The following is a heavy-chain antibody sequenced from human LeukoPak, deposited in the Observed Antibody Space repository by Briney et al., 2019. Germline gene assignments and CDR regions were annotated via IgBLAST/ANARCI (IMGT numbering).Heavy chain of an antibody. J-gene: IGHJ5*02. D-gene: IGHD3-22*01. V-gene: IGHV3-9*01. CDR3: AKAVDYYDSSGYYSWFDP. CDR2: ITCSSGST. CDR1: GFTFDDYA. Sequence: PAMSLRLSCAAYGFTFDDYAMQWVRQAPGKGLEGVSGITCSSGSTGYADSVRGRFTISRDNAKNSLYLQMNSLRAEDTALYYCAKAVDYYDSSGYYSWFDPWGQGTLATVSS.